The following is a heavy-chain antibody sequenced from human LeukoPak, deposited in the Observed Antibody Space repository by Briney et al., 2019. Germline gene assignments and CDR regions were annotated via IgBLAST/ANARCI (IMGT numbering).Heavy chain of an antibody. CDR3: ARGDPYYHGSGSYAPYYFDY. J-gene: IGHJ4*02. CDR1: GVSLSGYY. Sequence: SETLSLTCAVYGVSLSGYYWSLIRQPPGKGLEWIGEINHSGSTNYNPSLKSRVTISINTSKNQFSLKLSSVTAADTAVYYCARGDPYYHGSGSYAPYYFDYWGQGTLVTVSS. D-gene: IGHD3-10*01. CDR2: INHSGST. V-gene: IGHV4-34*01.